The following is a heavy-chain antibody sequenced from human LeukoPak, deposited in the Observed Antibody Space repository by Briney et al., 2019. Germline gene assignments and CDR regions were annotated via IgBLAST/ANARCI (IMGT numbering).Heavy chain of an antibody. CDR1: GDSISSGGYY. CDR3: ASAELEKTKYYYDSSGYLGY. J-gene: IGHJ4*02. Sequence: SETLSLTCTVSGDSISSGGYYWSWIRQPPGKGLEWIGYIYHSGSSYYNPSLKSRVSISVDTSKNQFSLKLSSVTAADTAVYYCASAELEKTKYYYDSSGYLGYWGQGTLVTVSS. V-gene: IGHV4-30-2*01. CDR2: IYHSGSS. D-gene: IGHD3-22*01.